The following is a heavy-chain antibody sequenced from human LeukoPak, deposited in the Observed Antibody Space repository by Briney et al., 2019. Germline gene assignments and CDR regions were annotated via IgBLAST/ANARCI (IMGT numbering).Heavy chain of an antibody. Sequence: ASVKVSCKASGYTFTSYDINWVRQAPGQGLEWMGWISVYNANANYAQKLQGRVTMTTDTSTSTAYMELRSLRSDDTAVYYCARGTASSSRYLGYWGQGTLVTVSS. CDR3: ARGTASSSRYLGY. D-gene: IGHD6-13*01. V-gene: IGHV1-18*01. CDR1: GYTFTSYD. CDR2: ISVYNANA. J-gene: IGHJ4*02.